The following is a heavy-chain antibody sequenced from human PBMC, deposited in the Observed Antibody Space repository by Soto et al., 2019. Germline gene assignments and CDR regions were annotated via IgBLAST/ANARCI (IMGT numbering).Heavy chain of an antibody. J-gene: IGHJ5*02. D-gene: IGHD3-22*01. V-gene: IGHV1-2*02. CDR3: ARGDFDSSANYYAGWFDP. Sequence: QVQLVQSGAEVKKPGASVKVSCKASGYTFTAYYMHWLRQAPGQGLERMGWINPNSGGTKYAQKLQGRVTMTNDTSISTAYMELSRLGSDDTAVYYCARGDFDSSANYYAGWFDPWGQGTLVTVSS. CDR1: GYTFTAYY. CDR2: INPNSGGT.